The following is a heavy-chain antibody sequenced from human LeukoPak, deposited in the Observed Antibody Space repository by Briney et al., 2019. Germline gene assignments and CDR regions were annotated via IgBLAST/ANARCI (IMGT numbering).Heavy chain of an antibody. CDR3: ARGGGYYGSGSYYKLPDY. Sequence: GGSLRLSCAGSEFSFSDYCMHWVRQAPGKGLEWVANIKQDGSEVDYVDSVKGRFTISRDNARNSMYLQMNSLRAEDTAVYYCARGGGYYGSGSYYKLPDYWGQGTLVTVSS. CDR1: EFSFSDYC. CDR2: IKQDGSEV. V-gene: IGHV3-7*01. J-gene: IGHJ4*02. D-gene: IGHD3-10*01.